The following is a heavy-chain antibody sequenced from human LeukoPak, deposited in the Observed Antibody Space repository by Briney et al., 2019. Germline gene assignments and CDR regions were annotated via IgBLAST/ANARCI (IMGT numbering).Heavy chain of an antibody. V-gene: IGHV7-4-1*02. Sequence: ASVKVSCKASGYTFTTYAMNWVRQAPGQGLEWMGWINTYNGNPAYAQGFTGRFVFSLDTSVTTAYLQTSSLKAEDTAVYYCARHDNGDDFDYWGQGTLVTVSS. CDR3: ARHDNGDDFDY. D-gene: IGHD4/OR15-4a*01. CDR1: GYTFTTYA. CDR2: INTYNGNP. J-gene: IGHJ4*02.